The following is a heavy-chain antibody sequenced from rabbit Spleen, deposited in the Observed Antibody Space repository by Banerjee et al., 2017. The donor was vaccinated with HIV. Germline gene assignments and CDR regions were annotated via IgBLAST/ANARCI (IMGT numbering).Heavy chain of an antibody. V-gene: IGHV1S40*01. CDR3: ARDAGSSFSSYGMDL. Sequence: QSLEESGGDLGKPGASLTLTCTASGFSFSSSYYMCWVRQAPGKGLEWIACIAGGSSAFTYSATWAKGRFTCSKTSSTSVTLQMTSLTAADTATYFCARDAGSSFSSYGMDLWGQGTLVTVS. D-gene: IGHD8-1*01. J-gene: IGHJ6*01. CDR1: GFSFSSSYY. CDR2: IAGGSSAFT.